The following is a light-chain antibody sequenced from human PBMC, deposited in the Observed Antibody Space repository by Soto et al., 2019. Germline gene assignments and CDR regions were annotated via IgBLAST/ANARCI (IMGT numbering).Light chain of an antibody. J-gene: IGLJ2*01. V-gene: IGLV3-21*02. CDR1: NIGSFG. CDR3: QVWDSSSDHLV. Sequence: SYYLTQPPSVSVAPGRTATITCWGSNIGSFGVHWYQQKPGQAPVLVVHDDSDRPSGIPERFSGSNSGNTATLTINRVEAGDEAEYYCQVWDSSSDHLVFGGGTKVTVL. CDR2: DDS.